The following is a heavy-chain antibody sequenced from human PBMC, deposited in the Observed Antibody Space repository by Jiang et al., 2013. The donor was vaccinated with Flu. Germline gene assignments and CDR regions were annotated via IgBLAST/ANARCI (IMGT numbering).Heavy chain of an antibody. Sequence: GPGLVKPSETLSLTCTVSGGSLSTYYWSWIRQPPGKGLEWIGYIYYSGSTNYNPSLKSRVTISVDTSKSQFSLRLSSVTAADTAVYYCTKMRGSGSYYPQARAFDIWGQGTMVTVSS. CDR3: TKMRGSGSYYPQARAFDI. D-gene: IGHD1-26*01. CDR1: GGSLSTYY. J-gene: IGHJ3*02. V-gene: IGHV4-59*01. CDR2: IYYSGST.